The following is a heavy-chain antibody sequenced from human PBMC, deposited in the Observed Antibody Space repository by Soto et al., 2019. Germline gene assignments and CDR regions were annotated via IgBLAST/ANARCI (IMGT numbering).Heavy chain of an antibody. Sequence: EVQLLESGGGLVQPGGSLRLSCAASGFTFSDHYMDWVPRAPGKGLEWVARIGKTAQRFITEYSASVKGRFTVSRDAYESSLYLQMNSLTIGDTAVYYCASPQRRSGGWSYYWGQGTLVTVSS. V-gene: IGHV3-72*01. CDR1: GFTFSDHY. D-gene: IGHD6-19*01. J-gene: IGHJ4*02. CDR3: ASPQRRSGGWSYY. CDR2: IGKTAQRFIT.